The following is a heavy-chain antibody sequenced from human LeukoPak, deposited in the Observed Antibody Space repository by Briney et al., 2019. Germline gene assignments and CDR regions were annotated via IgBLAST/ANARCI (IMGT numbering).Heavy chain of an antibody. V-gene: IGHV3-74*01. CDR3: ATAGGDGSRMGFVP. D-gene: IGHD2-15*01. CDR2: ISADGSVT. Sequence: GGSLRLSCADSGFTFSRYWMHWVRQTPGRGLVWVSCISADGSVTRYADSVKGRFTISRDNTKSTLYLQMHSLRAEDTAVYYCATAGGDGSRMGFVPWGQGTLVTVSS. J-gene: IGHJ5*02. CDR1: GFTFSRYW.